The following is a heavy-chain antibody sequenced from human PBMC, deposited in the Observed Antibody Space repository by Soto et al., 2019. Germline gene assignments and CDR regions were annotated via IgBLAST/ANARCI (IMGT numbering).Heavy chain of an antibody. D-gene: IGHD6-13*01. V-gene: IGHV4-39*07. CDR1: GGSISSSSYY. Sequence: SEPLSLTCTVSGGSISSSSYYWGWIRQPPGKGLEWIGSIYYSGSTYYNPSLKSRVTISVDTSKNQFSLKLSSVTAADTAVYYCARGPIAAAGPFDYWGQGTLVTVSS. J-gene: IGHJ4*02. CDR2: IYYSGST. CDR3: ARGPIAAAGPFDY.